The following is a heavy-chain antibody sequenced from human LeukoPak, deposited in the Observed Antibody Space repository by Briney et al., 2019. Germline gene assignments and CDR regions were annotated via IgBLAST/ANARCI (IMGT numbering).Heavy chain of an antibody. CDR2: IYYFGSI. Sequence: SETLSLTCTVSGGSISSSSYYWSWIRQPPGKGLEWIGYIYYFGSINYNPSLKSRVSISVDMSKNQFSLMLSSVTAADTAVYYCARCLPGGGLSPMDVWGKGTTVTVSS. CDR3: ARCLPGGGLSPMDV. CDR1: GGSISSSSYY. J-gene: IGHJ6*03. V-gene: IGHV4-61*01. D-gene: IGHD1-26*01.